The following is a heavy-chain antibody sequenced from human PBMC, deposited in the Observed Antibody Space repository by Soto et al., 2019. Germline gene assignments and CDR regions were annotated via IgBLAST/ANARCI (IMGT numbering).Heavy chain of an antibody. D-gene: IGHD3-22*01. V-gene: IGHV1-3*01. J-gene: IGHJ4*02. Sequence: VASVKVSCKASGYTFTSYYMHWVRQAPGQGLEWMGWINAGNGNTKYSQKFQGRVTITRDTSASTAYMELSSLRSEDTAVYYCARSLSYYYDSSGLYYFDYWGQGTLVTVSS. CDR2: INAGNGNT. CDR3: ARSLSYYYDSSGLYYFDY. CDR1: GYTFTSYY.